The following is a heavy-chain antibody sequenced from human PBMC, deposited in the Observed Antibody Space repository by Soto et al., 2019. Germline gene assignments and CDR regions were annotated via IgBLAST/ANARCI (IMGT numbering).Heavy chain of an antibody. J-gene: IGHJ6*02. CDR3: AKSRLWGGDGYNSYYYNAMDV. D-gene: IGHD3-16*01. Sequence: GGSLRLSCAASGFTFSSYAMSWVRQAPGKGLEWVSSISGSTGSTGYADFVKGRFTISRDNAKNSLYLQMNSLRAEDTALYYCAKSRLWGGDGYNSYYYNAMDVWGQGTTVTVSS. V-gene: IGHV3-23*01. CDR2: ISGSTGST. CDR1: GFTFSSYA.